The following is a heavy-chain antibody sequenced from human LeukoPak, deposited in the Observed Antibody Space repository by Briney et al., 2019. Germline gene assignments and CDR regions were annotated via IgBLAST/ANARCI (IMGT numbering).Heavy chain of an antibody. CDR1: GGSISSGGYY. J-gene: IGHJ6*03. CDR2: IYYSGST. D-gene: IGHD1-7*01. Sequence: TLSLTCTVSGGSISSGGYYWSWIRQHPGKGLEWIGYIYYSGSTYYNPSLKSRVTISVDTSKNQFSLKLSSVTAADTAVYYCAGESTSRSTTRHYYYYYYMDVWGKGTTVTVSS. CDR3: AGESTSRSTTRHYYYYYYMDV. V-gene: IGHV4-31*03.